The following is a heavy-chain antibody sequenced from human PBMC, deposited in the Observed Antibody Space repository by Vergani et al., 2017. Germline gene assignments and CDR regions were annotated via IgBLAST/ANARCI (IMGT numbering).Heavy chain of an antibody. CDR3: AKAPPYYDFWSGYYGANDY. CDR2: ISYDGSNK. CDR1: GFTFGSYG. V-gene: IGHV3-30*18. D-gene: IGHD3-3*01. J-gene: IGHJ4*02. Sequence: QVQLVESGGGVVQPGRSLRLSCAASGFTFGSYGMHWVRQAPGKGLEWVAVISYDGSNKYYADSVKGRFTISRDNSKNTLYLQMNSLRAEDTAVYYCAKAPPYYDFWSGYYGANDYWGQGTLVTVSS.